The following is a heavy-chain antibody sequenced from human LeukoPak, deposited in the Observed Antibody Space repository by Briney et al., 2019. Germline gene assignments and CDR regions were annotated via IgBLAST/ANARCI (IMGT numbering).Heavy chain of an antibody. D-gene: IGHD5-18*01. CDR1: GYTFTGYY. CDR2: INPKIGGR. CDR3: ARDPVGYSSTPRLGAFDF. Sequence: ASVKVSCKASGYTFTGYYMHWVRQAPGQGLEWMGWINPKIGGRKSAQNFQGRVTMTRDTSISTAYMEVSRLRSDDTAVYYCARDPVGYSSTPRLGAFDFWGQGTMVTVSS. V-gene: IGHV1-2*02. J-gene: IGHJ3*01.